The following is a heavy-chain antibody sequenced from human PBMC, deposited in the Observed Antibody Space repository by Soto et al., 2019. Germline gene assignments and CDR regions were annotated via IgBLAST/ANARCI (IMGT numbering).Heavy chain of an antibody. CDR2: SFYSGNT. J-gene: IGHJ4*02. V-gene: IGHV4-30-4*01. D-gene: IGHD6-13*01. Sequence: QVQLQESGPRLVKPSKTLSLTCTVSGGSVSSDDYYWNWIRQPPGAGLEWIGYSFYSGNTYYNPALKSRVTISEDTSKNQFSLRLTSVTDADTAVYYCVIDVTNISPSSHFTAAGHFHSWGQGVLVTVSS. CDR3: VIDVTNISPSSHFTAAGHFHS. CDR1: GGSVSSDDYY.